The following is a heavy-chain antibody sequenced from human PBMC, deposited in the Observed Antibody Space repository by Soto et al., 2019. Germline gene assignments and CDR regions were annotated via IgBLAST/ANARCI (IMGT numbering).Heavy chain of an antibody. D-gene: IGHD6-19*01. CDR1: GFTFSSYA. CDR3: ARDESGWYAYLDY. Sequence: QVQLVESGGGVVQPGRSLRLSCAASGFTFSSYAMHWVRQAPGKGLEWVAVISYDGSNKYYADSVKGRFTISRDNSKNTLYLQMNSLRAEDTAVYYCARDESGWYAYLDYWGQGTLVTVSS. CDR2: ISYDGSNK. J-gene: IGHJ4*02. V-gene: IGHV3-30-3*01.